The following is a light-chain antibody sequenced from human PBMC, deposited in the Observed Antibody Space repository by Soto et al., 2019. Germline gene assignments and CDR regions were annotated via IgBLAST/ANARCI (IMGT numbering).Light chain of an antibody. J-gene: IGLJ1*01. CDR3: ATWDTRLTSLGGYV. CDR1: SSDVGQKY. CDR2: GND. V-gene: IGLV1-51*01. Sequence: QSVLTQPPSVSAAPGQKVTISCSGSSSDVGQKYVSWYQHLPGTAPKLLIYGNDKRPSGIPDRFSASKSGTSATLVITGLQAGDEADYYCATWDTRLTSLGGYVFAIGTKLTVL.